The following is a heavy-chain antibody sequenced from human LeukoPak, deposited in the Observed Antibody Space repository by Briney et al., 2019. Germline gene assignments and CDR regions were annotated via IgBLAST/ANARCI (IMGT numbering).Heavy chain of an antibody. CDR3: ARVDSYGLDY. D-gene: IGHD5-18*01. CDR1: GFTFSSYS. CDR2: ISSSSTI. J-gene: IGHJ4*02. V-gene: IGHV3-48*01. Sequence: GSLRLSCAASGFTFSSYSMNWVRQAPGKGLEWVSYISSSSTIYYADSVKGRFTISRDNAKNSLYLQMNSLRAEDTAVYYCARVDSYGLDYWGQGTLVTVSS.